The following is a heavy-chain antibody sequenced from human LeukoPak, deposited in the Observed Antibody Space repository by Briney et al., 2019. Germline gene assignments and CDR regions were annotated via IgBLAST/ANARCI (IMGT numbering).Heavy chain of an antibody. D-gene: IGHD6-6*01. CDR1: GDSISSYY. Sequence: SETLSLTCTVSGDSISSYYWSWIRQPPAKGLEWIGYIYTSGGTNYIPSLKGRVTISIDTSKNQFSLKLSSVTAADSAVYYCARLTRLSTSPDRYYLDYWGQGTLVTVSS. V-gene: IGHV4-4*09. CDR3: ARLTRLSTSPDRYYLDY. CDR2: IYTSGGT. J-gene: IGHJ4*02.